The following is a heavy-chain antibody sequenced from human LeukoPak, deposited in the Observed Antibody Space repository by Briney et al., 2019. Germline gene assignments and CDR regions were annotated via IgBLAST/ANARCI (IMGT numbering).Heavy chain of an antibody. CDR1: GGSISSYY. Sequence: SETLSLTCTVSGGSISSYYWSWIRRPPGKGLEWIGYIYYSGSTNYNPSLKSRVTISVDTSKNQFSLKLSSVTAADTAVYYCAHLMRGQDWYFDLWGRGTLVTVSS. CDR3: AHLMRGQDWYFDL. J-gene: IGHJ2*01. V-gene: IGHV4-59*01. CDR2: IYYSGST. D-gene: IGHD3-16*01.